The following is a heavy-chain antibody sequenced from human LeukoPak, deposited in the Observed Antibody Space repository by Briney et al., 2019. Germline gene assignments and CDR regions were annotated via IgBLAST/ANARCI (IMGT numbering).Heavy chain of an antibody. V-gene: IGHV4-39*01. J-gene: IGHJ4*02. CDR3: ATRTYRAHFDH. CDR1: GGSITSGDYY. D-gene: IGHD4/OR15-4a*01. CDR2: LNFRGSL. Sequence: TSETLSLTCTVSGGSITSGDYYWNWVRQPPGKGLEWIGNLNFRGSLFYHPSPKSRVTMSADPSQNQFSLRLMSVTAAVTAVYYCATRTYRAHFDHWGQGTLVTVSS.